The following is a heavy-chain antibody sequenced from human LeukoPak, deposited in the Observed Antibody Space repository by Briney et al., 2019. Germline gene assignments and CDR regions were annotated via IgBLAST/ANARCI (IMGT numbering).Heavy chain of an antibody. Sequence: TGGSLRLPCAASGFTFSSYGMHWVRQAPGKGLEWVAVISYDGSNKYYADSVKGRFTISRDNSKNTLYLQMNSLRAEDTAVYYCAKDRRGYSYGCVDYWGQGTLVTVSS. D-gene: IGHD5-18*01. CDR3: AKDRRGYSYGCVDY. V-gene: IGHV3-30*18. CDR2: ISYDGSNK. J-gene: IGHJ4*02. CDR1: GFTFSSYG.